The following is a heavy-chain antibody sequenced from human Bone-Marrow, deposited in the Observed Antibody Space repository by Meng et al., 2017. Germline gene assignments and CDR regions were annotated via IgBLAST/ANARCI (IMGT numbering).Heavy chain of an antibody. J-gene: IGHJ3*02. D-gene: IGHD3-22*01. CDR2: INHSGST. Sequence: QGQLKQWGEGLLKPSETLSLTCAVYGGSFSGYYWSWIRQPSGKGLEWIGEINHSGSTNYNPSLKSRVTISVDTSKNQFSLKLSSVTAADTAVYYCARVLPMIVVANAFDIWGQGTMVTVSS. CDR3: ARVLPMIVVANAFDI. CDR1: GGSFSGYY. V-gene: IGHV4-34*01.